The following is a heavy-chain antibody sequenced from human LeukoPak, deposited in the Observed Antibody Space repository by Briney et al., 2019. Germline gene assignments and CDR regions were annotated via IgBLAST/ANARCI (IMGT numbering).Heavy chain of an antibody. CDR2: ISSSGGGT. J-gene: IGHJ3*02. CDR3: AKEIRRTVITPLGAFDM. D-gene: IGHD4-17*01. Sequence: PGGSLRLSCAASGFSFSNYAMSWVRQAPGKGLEWVSGISSSGGGTYYVDSVKGRFTISRDSSKSTLYLHLNSLRAEDTAVYYCAKEIRRTVITPLGAFDMWGQGTMVTVSS. CDR1: GFSFSNYA. V-gene: IGHV3-23*01.